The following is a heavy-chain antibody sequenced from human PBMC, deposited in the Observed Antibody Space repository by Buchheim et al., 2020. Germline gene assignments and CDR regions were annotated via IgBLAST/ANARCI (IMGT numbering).Heavy chain of an antibody. Sequence: QVQLVESGGGVVQPGRSLRLSCAASGFTFSSYAMHWVRQAPGKGLEWVAVISYDGSNKYYADSVKGRFTISRDNSKNTLYLQMNSLRAEDTAVYYCARERIPFGVVIINPPTDYWGQGTL. J-gene: IGHJ4*02. CDR2: ISYDGSNK. CDR3: ARERIPFGVVIINPPTDY. D-gene: IGHD3-3*01. CDR1: GFTFSSYA. V-gene: IGHV3-30-3*01.